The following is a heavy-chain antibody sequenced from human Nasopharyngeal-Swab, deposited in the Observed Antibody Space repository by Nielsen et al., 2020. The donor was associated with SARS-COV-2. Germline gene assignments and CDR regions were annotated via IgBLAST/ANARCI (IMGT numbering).Heavy chain of an antibody. CDR3: AKGIAAAGSRCLDY. D-gene: IGHD6-13*01. CDR2: ISWNSVSI. V-gene: IGHV3-9*01. Sequence: LKISCAASGFTFSSYGMHWVRQAPGKGLEWVSGISWNSVSIGYADSVKGRFTISRDNAKNSLYLQMNSLRAEDTALYYCAKGIAAAGSRCLDYWGQGTLVTVSS. CDR1: GFTFSSYG. J-gene: IGHJ4*02.